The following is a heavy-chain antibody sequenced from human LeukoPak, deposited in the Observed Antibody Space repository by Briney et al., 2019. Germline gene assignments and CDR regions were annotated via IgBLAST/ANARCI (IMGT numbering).Heavy chain of an antibody. J-gene: IGHJ5*02. Sequence: GGSLRLSCAASGFTFSSYGMHWVRQAPGKGLEWVAVIWYDGSNKYYADSVKGRFTISRDNSMNTLYLQMNSLRAEDTAVYYCARGTSSGWYENWFDPWGQGTLVTVSS. CDR2: IWYDGSNK. D-gene: IGHD6-19*01. CDR1: GFTFSSYG. V-gene: IGHV3-33*01. CDR3: ARGTSSGWYENWFDP.